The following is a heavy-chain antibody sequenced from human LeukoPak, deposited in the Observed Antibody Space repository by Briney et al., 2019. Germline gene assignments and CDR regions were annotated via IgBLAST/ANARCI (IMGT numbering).Heavy chain of an antibody. J-gene: IGHJ5*02. CDR3: AKDIRVHYFDPRGYLFDP. CDR1: GFTFSSYA. CDR2: IGGSGGGT. V-gene: IGHV3-23*01. D-gene: IGHD3-22*01. Sequence: GGSLRLSCAASGFTFSSYAMNWVRQAPGKGPEWVSSIGGSGGGTDYADSVKGRFNISRDNSKKMLYLQMNSLRVEDTAVYYCAKDIRVHYFDPRGYLFDPWGQGTLVTVSS.